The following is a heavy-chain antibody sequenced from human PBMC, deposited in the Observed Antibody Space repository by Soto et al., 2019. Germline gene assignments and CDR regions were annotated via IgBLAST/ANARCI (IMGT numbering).Heavy chain of an antibody. D-gene: IGHD6-19*01. CDR3: ARDRSSGWKDY. V-gene: IGHV4-31*03. Sequence: PSETLSLTCTVSGGSISSGGYYWSWIRQHPGTGLEWIGYIYYSGSTYYNPSLQSRVTISVDTSKNQFSLKLSSVTAADTAVYYCARDRSSGWKDYWGQGTLVTVSS. J-gene: IGHJ4*02. CDR1: GGSISSGGYY. CDR2: IYYSGST.